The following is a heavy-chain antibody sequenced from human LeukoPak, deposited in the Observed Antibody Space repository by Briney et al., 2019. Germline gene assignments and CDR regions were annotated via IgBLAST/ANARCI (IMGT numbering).Heavy chain of an antibody. V-gene: IGHV3-21*01. CDR3: ARSLIQDSSGYGY. Sequence: GGSLRLSCAASGFTFSSYSMNWVRQAPGKGLEWVSSISSSSSYIYYADSVEGRFTISRDNAKNSLYLQMNSLRAEDTAVYYWARSLIQDSSGYGYWGQGTLVTVSS. J-gene: IGHJ4*02. D-gene: IGHD3-22*01. CDR2: ISSSSSYI. CDR1: GFTFSSYS.